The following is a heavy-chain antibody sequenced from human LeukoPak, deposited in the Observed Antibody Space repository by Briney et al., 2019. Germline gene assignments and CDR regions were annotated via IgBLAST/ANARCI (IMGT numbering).Heavy chain of an antibody. D-gene: IGHD1-26*01. CDR1: GYTFADYF. Sequence: SVRVSCKASGYTFADYFIHWVRQAPGQGLEWMGRINPNTGGAEYAPKFQGWVTMTRDTSISTAYVEVNRLISADTAVYYCARDLTSTSNWEFAYCGQGSLVIVSS. CDR2: INPNTGGA. J-gene: IGHJ4*02. V-gene: IGHV1-2*04. CDR3: ARDLTSTSNWEFAY.